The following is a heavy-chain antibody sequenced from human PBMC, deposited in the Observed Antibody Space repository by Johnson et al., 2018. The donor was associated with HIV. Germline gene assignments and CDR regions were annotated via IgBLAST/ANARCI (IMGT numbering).Heavy chain of an antibody. J-gene: IGHJ3*02. V-gene: IGHV3-NL1*01. CDR2: INWNGGST. D-gene: IGHD6-19*01. CDR1: GFTFSSYA. CDR3: VRESLRRIPVSGPGDAAFDI. Sequence: QVQLVESGGGVVQPGRSLRLSCAASGFTFSSYAMHWVRQAPGKGLEWVSGINWNGGSTGYADSMKGRFTISRDNSKNTLYLQMNSLRAEDTAVYYCVRESLRRIPVSGPGDAAFDIWGLGTKVTVSS.